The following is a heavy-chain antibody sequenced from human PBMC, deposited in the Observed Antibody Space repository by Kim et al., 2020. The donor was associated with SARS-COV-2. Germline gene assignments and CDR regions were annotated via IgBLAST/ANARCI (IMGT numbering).Heavy chain of an antibody. CDR3: ASAGVLNDYDENGFMVEH. J-gene: IGHJ4*01. CDR2: LYYSGST. CDR1: GGSISSDNHY. V-gene: IGHV4-39*01. Sequence: SETLSLTCIVSGGSISSDNHYWGWIRQPPGKGLEWVGSLYYSGSTYYNPSLKSRVTISADTPKNQFSLKLSSVTAADAAIYYCASAGVLNDYDENGFMVEHWGRGTPVSVS. D-gene: IGHD3-22*01.